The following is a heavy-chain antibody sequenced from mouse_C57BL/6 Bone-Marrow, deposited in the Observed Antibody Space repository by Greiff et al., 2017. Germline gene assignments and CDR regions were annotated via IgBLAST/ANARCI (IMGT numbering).Heavy chain of an antibody. Sequence: EVQLKQSVAELVRPGASVKLSCTASGFNIKNTYMLWVKQRPEQGLEWIGRIDPAHGNTKYAPQFPGKATITADTSSNTAYLQLSSLASEDSAIYYGARSFDYWGQGTTLTFSS. CDR1: GFNIKNTY. J-gene: IGHJ2*01. CDR2: IDPAHGNT. V-gene: IGHV14-3*01. CDR3: ARSFDY.